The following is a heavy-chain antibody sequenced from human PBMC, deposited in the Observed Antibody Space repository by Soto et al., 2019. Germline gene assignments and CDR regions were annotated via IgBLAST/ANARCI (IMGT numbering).Heavy chain of an antibody. V-gene: IGHV3-23*01. CDR3: AKGTGYSSSPGDIGHFDY. Sequence: GGSLRLSCAASGFTFSSYAMSWVRQAPGKGLEWVSAISGSGGSTYYADSVKGRFTISRDNSKNTLYLQMNSLRAEDTAVYYCAKGTGYSSSPGDIGHFDYWGQGTLVTVSS. CDR2: ISGSGGST. J-gene: IGHJ4*02. D-gene: IGHD6-6*01. CDR1: GFTFSSYA.